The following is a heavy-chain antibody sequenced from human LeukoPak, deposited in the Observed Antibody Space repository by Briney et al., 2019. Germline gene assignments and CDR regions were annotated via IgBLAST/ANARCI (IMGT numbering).Heavy chain of an antibody. D-gene: IGHD3-22*01. Sequence: GGSLRLSCAASGFTFSDYYMSWLRQAPGAGVEWVAYICDSGRTVYYADSVKGRFTISRDNAKNSVYLQMNNLRAEDTAVYYCARDRLGDYDHSGYYDKWGQGTLVTVSS. CDR1: GFTFSDYY. J-gene: IGHJ4*02. CDR2: ICDSGRTV. CDR3: ARDRLGDYDHSGYYDK. V-gene: IGHV3-11*01.